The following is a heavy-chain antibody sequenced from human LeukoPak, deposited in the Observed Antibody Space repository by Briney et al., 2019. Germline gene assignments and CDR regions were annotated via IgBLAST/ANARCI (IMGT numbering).Heavy chain of an antibody. D-gene: IGHD3-22*01. Sequence: GGSLRLSCAASGFNFNSYAMSWVRQAPGKGLEWISVISASGGRTHDADAAKGRLTISRDSSKSTLSLQMNSLRTDDTAVYYCARARVGYYDSSFPLYFDYWGQGSLVTVSS. CDR3: ARARVGYYDSSFPLYFDY. V-gene: IGHV3-23*01. CDR2: ISASGGRT. CDR1: GFNFNSYA. J-gene: IGHJ4*02.